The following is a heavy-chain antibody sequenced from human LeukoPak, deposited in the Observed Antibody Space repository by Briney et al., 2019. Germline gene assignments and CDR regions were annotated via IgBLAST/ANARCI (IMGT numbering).Heavy chain of an antibody. Sequence: QPGGSLRLSCAASGFTVSSNYVSWVRQAPGKGLEWVSVIYSGGSTYYADSVKGRFTISRDNSKNTLYLQMNSLRAEDTAVYYRARRLAAAGWALHAFDIWGQGTMVTVSS. V-gene: IGHV3-66*04. CDR3: ARRLAAAGWALHAFDI. CDR2: IYSGGST. D-gene: IGHD6-13*01. CDR1: GFTVSSNY. J-gene: IGHJ3*02.